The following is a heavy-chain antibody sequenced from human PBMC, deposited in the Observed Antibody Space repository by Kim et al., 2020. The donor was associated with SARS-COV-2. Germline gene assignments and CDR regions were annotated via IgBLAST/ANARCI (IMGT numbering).Heavy chain of an antibody. Sequence: GGSLRLSCAASGFTFSSYAMSWVRQAPGKGLEWVSAISGSGGSTYYADSVKGRFNISRDNSKNTLYLQMNSLRAEDTAVYYCAKGSGYSSSWTEGYNWFDPWGQGTLVTVSS. CDR1: GFTFSSYA. CDR2: ISGSGGST. CDR3: AKGSGYSSSWTEGYNWFDP. V-gene: IGHV3-23*01. D-gene: IGHD6-13*01. J-gene: IGHJ5*02.